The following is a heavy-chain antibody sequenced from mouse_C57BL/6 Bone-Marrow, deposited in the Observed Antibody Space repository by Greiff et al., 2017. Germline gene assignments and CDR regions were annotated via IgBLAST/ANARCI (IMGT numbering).Heavy chain of an antibody. V-gene: IGHV1-82*01. CDR1: GYAFSSSW. D-gene: IGHD1-1*01. CDR3: ADYGSSYGYFDV. J-gene: IGHJ1*03. CDR2: IYPGDGDT. Sequence: VKLMESGPELVKPGASVKISCKASGYAFSSSWMNWVKQRPGKGLEWIGRIYPGDGDTNYNGKFKGKATLTADKSSSTAYMQLSSLTSEDSAVYFCADYGSSYGYFDVWGTGTTVTVSS.